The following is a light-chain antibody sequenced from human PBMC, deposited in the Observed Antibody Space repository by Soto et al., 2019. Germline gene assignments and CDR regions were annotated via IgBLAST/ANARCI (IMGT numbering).Light chain of an antibody. J-gene: IGKJ1*01. CDR1: HSVSSS. CDR2: GAS. CDR3: QHYYTWPGT. Sequence: EVVMTQSPTTLSVSPGERATLTCRASHSVSSSLAWYQQKPGQAPRLLISGASTRAAGIPARFSGSGSGTEFTLTISSLQSEDFAVYYCQHYYTWPGTFGQGTKVEVK. V-gene: IGKV3-15*01.